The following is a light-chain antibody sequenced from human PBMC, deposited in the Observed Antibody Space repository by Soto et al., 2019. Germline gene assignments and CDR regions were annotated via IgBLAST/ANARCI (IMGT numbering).Light chain of an antibody. J-gene: IGLJ1*01. CDR3: SSYTRSNTYA. CDR1: SSDVGAYNY. Sequence: QSVLTQPASVSGSPGQSITISCTGTSSDVGAYNYVSWYQQHPGKDPKLMIYDVSNRPSGVSNRFSGSKSGNTASLTISGLQAEDEADYYCSSYTRSNTYAFGTGTKVAVL. V-gene: IGLV2-14*01. CDR2: DVS.